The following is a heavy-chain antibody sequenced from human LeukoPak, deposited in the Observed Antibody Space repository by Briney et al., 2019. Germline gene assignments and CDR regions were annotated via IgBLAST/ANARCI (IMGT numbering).Heavy chain of an antibody. CDR1: GGSISSSSYY. D-gene: IGHD5-18*01. V-gene: IGHV4-39*01. CDR3: ANEGDTAMDY. Sequence: SETLSLTCTVSGGSISSSSYYWGWIRQPPGKGLEWIGSIYYSGSTYYNPSLKSRVTISVNTSKNQFSLKLSSVTAADTAVYYCANEGDTAMDYWGQGTLVTVSS. J-gene: IGHJ4*02. CDR2: IYYSGST.